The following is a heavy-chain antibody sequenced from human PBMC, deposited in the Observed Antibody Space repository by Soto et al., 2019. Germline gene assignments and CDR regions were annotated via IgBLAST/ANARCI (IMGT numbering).Heavy chain of an antibody. V-gene: IGHV4-59*01. J-gene: IGHJ6*02. CDR2: IYFTGST. CDR1: GDSISNYY. D-gene: IGHD5-12*01. CDR3: ARDRGGYGLYYYAMDA. Sequence: SETLSLTCTVSGDSISNYYWSWIRQPPGKGLEWIGYIYFTGSTTYNPSLQSRVTISLDTSKNQFSLKLTSVAAADTAVYYCARDRGGYGLYYYAMDAWGQGTTVTVSS.